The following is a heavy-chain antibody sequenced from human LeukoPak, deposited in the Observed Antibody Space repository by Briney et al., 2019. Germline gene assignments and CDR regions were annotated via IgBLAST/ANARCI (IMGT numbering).Heavy chain of an antibody. V-gene: IGHV4-59*11. Sequence: SETLSLTCTVSGGFISSHYWGWIRQPPGKGLEWIGHVYYSGSTNYNPSLKSRVTISLDTPKNQFSQKLSSVTAADTAVYYCARLPDYDILNGYSDWFDPWGQGTLVTVSS. CDR3: ARLPDYDILNGYSDWFDP. D-gene: IGHD3-9*01. CDR2: VYYSGST. CDR1: GGFISSHY. J-gene: IGHJ5*02.